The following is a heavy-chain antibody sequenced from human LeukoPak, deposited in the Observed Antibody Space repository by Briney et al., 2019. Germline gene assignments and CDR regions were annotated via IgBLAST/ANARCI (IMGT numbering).Heavy chain of an antibody. CDR3: ARDEKKYCSGGSCPAYFDY. CDR1: GYNFRHYG. D-gene: IGHD2-15*01. CDR2: ISGGYNGDS. Sequence: SVKVSCKTSGYNFRHYGISWVRQAPGQGLEWMAWISGGYNGDSNYALKLRGRLTMTTDTSTSTAYMELRSLRSDDTAVYYCARDEKKYCSGGSCPAYFDYWGQGTLVTVSS. V-gene: IGHV1-18*01. J-gene: IGHJ4*02.